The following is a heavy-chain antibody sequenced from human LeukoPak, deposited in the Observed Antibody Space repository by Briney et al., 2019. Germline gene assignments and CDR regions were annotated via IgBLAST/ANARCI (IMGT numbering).Heavy chain of an antibody. V-gene: IGHV3-23*01. Sequence: GGSLRLSCAASGFTFSSYAMSWVRQAPGKGLEWVSAISGSGGSTYYADSVKGRFTISRDNSKNTLYLQMNSLRAEDTAVYYCAKDGEYCSGGSCYGNAFDIWGQGTMATVSS. CDR1: GFTFSSYA. J-gene: IGHJ3*02. CDR2: ISGSGGST. D-gene: IGHD2-15*01. CDR3: AKDGEYCSGGSCYGNAFDI.